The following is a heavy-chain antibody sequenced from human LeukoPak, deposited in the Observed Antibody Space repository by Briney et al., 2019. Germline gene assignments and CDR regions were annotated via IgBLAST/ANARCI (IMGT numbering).Heavy chain of an antibody. CDR3: ARDSYYDYVASPGAFDI. CDR2: ISSSGDTI. V-gene: IGHV3-11*04. Sequence: GGSLRLSCAASGFTFSDYYLSWIRQAPGKGLEWVSYISSSGDTIYYADSVKGRFTISRDNAKNSLYLQMNSLRAEDTAVYYCARDSYYDYVASPGAFDIWGQGTMVTVSS. CDR1: GFTFSDYY. J-gene: IGHJ3*02. D-gene: IGHD3-16*01.